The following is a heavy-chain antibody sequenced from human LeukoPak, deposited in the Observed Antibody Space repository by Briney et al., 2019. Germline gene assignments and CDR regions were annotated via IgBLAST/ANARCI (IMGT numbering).Heavy chain of an antibody. CDR3: AKWSGSETAQNYYYYMDV. Sequence: SETLSLTCTVSDASITNYYWGWIRQPAGKGLEWIGRIYTSGSTDYNPSLRSRLTISVDTSKNQFSLKLRSVTAADTAVYYCAKWSGSETAQNYYYYMDVWGKGTTVTVS. CDR1: DASITNYY. D-gene: IGHD3-10*02. J-gene: IGHJ6*03. CDR2: IYTSGST. V-gene: IGHV4-4*07.